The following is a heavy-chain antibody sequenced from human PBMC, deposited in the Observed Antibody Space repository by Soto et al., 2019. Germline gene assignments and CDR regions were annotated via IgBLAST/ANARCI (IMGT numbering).Heavy chain of an antibody. CDR1: GGTFSSYA. Sequence: SVKVSWKASGGTFSSYAISWGRQAPGQGLEWMGGIIPIFGTANYAQKFQGRVTITADESTSTAYMELSSLRSEDTAVYYCARADGYSGSYYYGMDVWGQGTTVTVSS. D-gene: IGHD5-12*01. CDR2: IIPIFGTA. V-gene: IGHV1-69*13. CDR3: ARADGYSGSYYYGMDV. J-gene: IGHJ6*02.